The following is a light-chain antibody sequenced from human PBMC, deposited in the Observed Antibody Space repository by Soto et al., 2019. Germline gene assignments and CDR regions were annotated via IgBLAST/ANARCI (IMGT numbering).Light chain of an antibody. CDR2: GNS. Sequence: QSVLTQPPSVSGAPGQRVTISCTGSSSNIGAGYDVHWYQQLPVTAPKLLIYGNSNRPSGVPDRFSGSKSGTSASLAITGLQAEDEADYYCQSYDSSLRVVFGGGTKLTVL. CDR1: SSNIGAGYD. CDR3: QSYDSSLRVV. J-gene: IGLJ3*02. V-gene: IGLV1-40*01.